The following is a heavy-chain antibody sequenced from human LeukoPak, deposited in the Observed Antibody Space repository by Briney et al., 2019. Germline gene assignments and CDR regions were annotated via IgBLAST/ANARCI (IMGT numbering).Heavy chain of an antibody. CDR1: GFTFSDAW. D-gene: IGHD7-27*01. V-gene: IGHV3-15*07. CDR2: IKRKTDGGTT. J-gene: IGHJ4*02. Sequence: TGGSLRLSCAASGFTFSDAWVNWVRQAPGKGLEWVGRIKRKTDGGTTDYAAPVKGRFIISRDDSKNTLYLQMNSLKTEDTAVYYCTTGNWGPYWGQGTLVTVSS. CDR3: TTGNWGPY.